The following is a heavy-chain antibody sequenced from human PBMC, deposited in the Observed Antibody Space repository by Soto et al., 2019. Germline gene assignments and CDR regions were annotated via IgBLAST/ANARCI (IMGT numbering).Heavy chain of an antibody. V-gene: IGHV3-30*18. Sequence: QVQLVESGGGVVQPGRSLRLSCAASGFTFSNYGMHWVRQAPGKGLEWVALISYDGSNKYYADSVKGRFTISRDNSKNTLSLQMNSLRAEDTAVYYCAKDLLSVVRGVIKEIDYWGQGTLVTVSS. CDR2: ISYDGSNK. CDR1: GFTFSNYG. J-gene: IGHJ4*02. D-gene: IGHD3-10*01. CDR3: AKDLLSVVRGVIKEIDY.